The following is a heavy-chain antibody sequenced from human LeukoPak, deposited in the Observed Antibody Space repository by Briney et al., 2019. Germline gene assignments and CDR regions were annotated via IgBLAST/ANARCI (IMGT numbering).Heavy chain of an antibody. D-gene: IGHD5-18*01. CDR3: AKADTAMVMRDYFDY. J-gene: IGHJ4*02. CDR1: GFSVSSDC. CDR2: IKQDGSEK. V-gene: IGHV3-7*01. Sequence: GGSLRLSCAASGFSVSSDCKCCVCHGQSKGLEWVGNIKQDGSEKNYVDSVKSRCTISRDNTKNSQYLQINSLRAEETAVYYCAKADTAMVMRDYFDYWGQGTLVTVSS.